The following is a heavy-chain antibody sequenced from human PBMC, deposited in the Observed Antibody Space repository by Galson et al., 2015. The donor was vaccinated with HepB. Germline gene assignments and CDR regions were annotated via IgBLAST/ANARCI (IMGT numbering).Heavy chain of an antibody. J-gene: IGHJ3*02. V-gene: IGHV1-69*06. D-gene: IGHD2-15*01. CDR2: IIPIFGTA. CDR3: ARSTGLLGYCSGGSCYPANAFDI. CDR1: GGTFSSYA. Sequence: SVKVSCKASGGTFSSYAISWVRQAPGQGLEWMGGIIPIFGTANYAQKFQGRVTITADKSTSTAYMELSSLRSEDTAVYYCARSTGLLGYCSGGSCYPANAFDIWGQGTMVTVSS.